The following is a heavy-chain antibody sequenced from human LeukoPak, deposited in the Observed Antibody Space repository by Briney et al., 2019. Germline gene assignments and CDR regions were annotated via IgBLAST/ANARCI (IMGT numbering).Heavy chain of an antibody. V-gene: IGHV1-18*01. CDR2: ISAYNGNT. D-gene: IGHD6-13*01. J-gene: IGHJ4*02. Sequence: ASVTVSCKASGYTFTNYGITWVRQAPGQGLEWMGWISAYNGNTKYAQKLQGRVTMTTDTSTSTAYMELRSLRSDDTAVYYCARDTAAGGFDYWGQGTLVTVSS. CDR1: GYTFTNYG. CDR3: ARDTAAGGFDY.